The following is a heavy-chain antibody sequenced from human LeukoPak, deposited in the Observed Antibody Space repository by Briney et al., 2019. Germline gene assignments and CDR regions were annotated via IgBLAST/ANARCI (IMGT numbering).Heavy chain of an antibody. CDR3: ARALEGDGPSLNTYYFDY. Sequence: PSQTLSLTCTVSGGSISSGGYYWSWIRQPPGKGLEWIGYIYHSGSTYYNPSLKSRVTISVDRSKNQFSLKLSSVTAADTAVYYCARALEGDGPSLNTYYFDYWGQGTLVTVSS. V-gene: IGHV4-30-2*01. J-gene: IGHJ4*02. D-gene: IGHD5-24*01. CDR2: IYHSGST. CDR1: GGSISSGGYY.